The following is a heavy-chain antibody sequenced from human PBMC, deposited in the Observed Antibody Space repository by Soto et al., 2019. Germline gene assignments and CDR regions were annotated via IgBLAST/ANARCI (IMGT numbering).Heavy chain of an antibody. Sequence: TLSLTCTVSGGSISSSSYYWGWIRQPPGKGLEWIGSIYYSGSTYYNPSLKSRVTISVDTSKNQFSLKLSSVTAADTAVYYCARNPRDGYNYFDYWGQGTLVTVSS. CDR2: IYYSGST. J-gene: IGHJ4*02. CDR3: ARNPRDGYNYFDY. D-gene: IGHD5-12*01. V-gene: IGHV4-39*01. CDR1: GGSISSSSYY.